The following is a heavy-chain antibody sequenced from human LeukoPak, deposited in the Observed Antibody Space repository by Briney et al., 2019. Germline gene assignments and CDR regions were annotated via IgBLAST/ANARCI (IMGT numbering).Heavy chain of an antibody. V-gene: IGHV4-39*01. D-gene: IGHD3-22*01. Sequence: SETLSLTCTVSGGSISSSSYYWGWIRQPPGKGLEWIGSIYYSGSTYYNPSLKSRVTISVDTSKNQFSLKLSSVTAADTAVYYCATLYYYDSSGYLLYWGQGTLVTVSS. J-gene: IGHJ4*02. CDR3: ATLYYYDSSGYLLY. CDR1: GGSISSSSYY. CDR2: IYYSGST.